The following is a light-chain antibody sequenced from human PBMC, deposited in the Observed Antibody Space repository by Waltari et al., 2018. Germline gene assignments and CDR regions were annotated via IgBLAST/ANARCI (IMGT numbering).Light chain of an antibody. Sequence: DIQMTQSPSSLSASVGDRVTITCPATQDINNLLNWYQQKPGRAPSPLIYDASNLETGVTSRFSGSGSGTHFTLTISSLQTEDSATYYCQQYDTLPPSFGGGTKVEI. J-gene: IGKJ4*01. CDR2: DAS. CDR3: QQYDTLPPS. V-gene: IGKV1-33*01. CDR1: QDINNL.